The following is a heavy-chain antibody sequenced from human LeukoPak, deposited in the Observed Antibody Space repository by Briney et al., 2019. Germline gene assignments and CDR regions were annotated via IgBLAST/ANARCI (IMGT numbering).Heavy chain of an antibody. CDR2: IYYSGST. CDR1: GGSISSGDYY. J-gene: IGHJ5*02. V-gene: IGHV4-30-4*01. Sequence: SETLSLTCTVSGGSISSGDYYWSWIRQPPGKGLEWIGYIYYSGSTYYNPSLKSRVTISVDTSKNQFSLKLSSVTAADTAVHYCARRPYDFWRSWFDPWGQGTLVTVSS. D-gene: IGHD3-3*01. CDR3: ARRPYDFWRSWFDP.